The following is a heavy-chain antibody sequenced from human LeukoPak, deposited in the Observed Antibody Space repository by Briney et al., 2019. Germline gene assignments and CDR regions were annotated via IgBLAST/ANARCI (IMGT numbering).Heavy chain of an antibody. J-gene: IGHJ6*03. CDR2: ISAYNGNT. CDR1: GYTFTGYY. V-gene: IGHV1-18*04. CDR3: ARALLEWLPLHYYYYMDV. D-gene: IGHD3-3*01. Sequence: GASVKVSCKASGYTFTGYYMHWVRQAPGQGLEWMGWISAYNGNTNYAQKLQGRVTMTTDTSTSTAYMELRSLRSDDTAVYYCARALLEWLPLHYYYYMDVWGKGTTVTVSS.